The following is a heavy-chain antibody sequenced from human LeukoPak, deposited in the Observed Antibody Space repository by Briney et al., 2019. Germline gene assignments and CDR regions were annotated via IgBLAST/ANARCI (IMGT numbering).Heavy chain of an antibody. CDR3: ARFGAAAVDY. CDR2: IYYSGST. Sequence: SETLSLTCTVSGGSISSSSYYWSWIRQPPGKGLEWIGYIYYSGSTNYNPSLKSRVTISVDTSKNQFSLKLSSMTAADTAVYYCARFGAAAVDYWGQGTLVTVSS. V-gene: IGHV4-61*01. D-gene: IGHD6-13*01. CDR1: GGSISSSSYY. J-gene: IGHJ4*02.